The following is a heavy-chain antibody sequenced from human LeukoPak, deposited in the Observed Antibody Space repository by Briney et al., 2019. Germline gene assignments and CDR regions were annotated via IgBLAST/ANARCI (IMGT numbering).Heavy chain of an antibody. J-gene: IGHJ6*03. V-gene: IGHV3-23*01. CDR3: AKDEAYCGGDCLHYYYYMDV. CDR1: GFTFNNYA. CDR2: ISGSGGST. Sequence: GGSLRLSCAASGFTFNNYAMSWVRQAPGKGLEWVSAISGSGGSTYYADSVQGRFIIYRDNSKNTLYMQMNSLRADDTAVYFCAKDEAYCGGDCLHYYYYMDVWGKGTTVTVSS. D-gene: IGHD2-21*02.